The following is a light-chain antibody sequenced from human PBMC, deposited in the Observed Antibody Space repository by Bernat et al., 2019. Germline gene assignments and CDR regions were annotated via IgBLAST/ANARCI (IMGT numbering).Light chain of an antibody. J-gene: IGLJ3*02. CDR3: QAWDSSTGV. CDR1: KLGSKY. Sequence: SYELTQPPSVSVSPGQTASITCSGDKLGSKYTCWYQQRPGQSPVVLIYQDDKRPSGIPERFSASHSGNTATLTISGAQAIDEAEYYCQAWDSSTGVFGGGTKLTVL. V-gene: IGLV3-1*01. CDR2: QDD.